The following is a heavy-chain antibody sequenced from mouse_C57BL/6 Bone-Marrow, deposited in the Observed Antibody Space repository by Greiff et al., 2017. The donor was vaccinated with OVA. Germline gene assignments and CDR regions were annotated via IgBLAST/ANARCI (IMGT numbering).Heavy chain of an antibody. CDR2: ISDGGSYT. V-gene: IGHV5-4*01. CDR3: ARDTGVAY. J-gene: IGHJ3*01. Sequence: EVQGVESGGGLVKPGGSLKLSCAASGFTFSSYAMSWVRQTPEKRLEWVATISDGGSYTYYPDNVKGRFTISRDNAKNNLYLQMSHLKSEDTAMYYCARDTGVAYWGQGTLVTVSA. CDR1: GFTFSSYA.